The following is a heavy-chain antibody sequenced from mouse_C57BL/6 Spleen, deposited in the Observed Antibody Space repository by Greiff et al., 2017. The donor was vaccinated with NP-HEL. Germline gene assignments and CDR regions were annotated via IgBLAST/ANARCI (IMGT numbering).Heavy chain of an antibody. J-gene: IGHJ4*01. V-gene: IGHV1-55*01. CDR2: IYPGSGST. CDR3: ASSPYYSNHYAMDY. Sequence: QVQLQQPGAELVKPGASVKMSCKASGYTFTSYWITWVKQRPGQGLEWIGDIYPGSGSTNYNEKFKSKATLTVDTSSSTAYMQLSSLTSEDSAVYSCASSPYYSNHYAMDYWGQGTSVTVSS. CDR1: GYTFTSYW. D-gene: IGHD2-5*01.